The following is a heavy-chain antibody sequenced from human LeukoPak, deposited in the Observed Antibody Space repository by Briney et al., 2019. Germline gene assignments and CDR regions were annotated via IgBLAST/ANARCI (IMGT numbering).Heavy chain of an antibody. CDR1: GFSFSTSS. CDR3: AKDDPPLDYGSGSYYNGVY. CDR2: ISSSGSTI. J-gene: IGHJ4*02. V-gene: IGHV3-48*01. D-gene: IGHD3-10*01. Sequence: GGSLRLSCAASGFSFSTSSMNWVRQAPGKGLEWVSYISSSGSTIYYADSVKGRFTISRDNSKNTLYLQMNSLRAEDTAVYYCAKDDPPLDYGSGSYYNGVYWGQGTLVTVSS.